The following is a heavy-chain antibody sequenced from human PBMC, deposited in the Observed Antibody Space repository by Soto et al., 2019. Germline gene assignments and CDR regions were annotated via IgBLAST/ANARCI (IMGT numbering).Heavy chain of an antibody. J-gene: IGHJ4*02. CDR1: VYTLTSYY. CDR3: ARDLAKGGGSAGFDY. V-gene: IGHV1-2*02. Sequence: SVKVSCKSSVYTLTSYYIHLVRQAPGQGLEWMGWINPNSGGTKYPQKFQGRVTMTRDTSIRTVYMSLTGLKSDDTAVYFCARDLAKGGGSAGFDYWGQGTLVTVSS. CDR2: INPNSGGT. D-gene: IGHD2-15*01.